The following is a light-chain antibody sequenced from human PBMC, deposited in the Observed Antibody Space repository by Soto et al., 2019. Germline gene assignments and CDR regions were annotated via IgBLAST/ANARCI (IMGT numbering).Light chain of an antibody. J-gene: IGKJ3*01. CDR1: QSVSSY. Sequence: EIVLTQYPATLSLSPGERATLSCRASQSVSSYLAWYQQKPGQAPRLLIYDASNRATGIPARFSVSGSGTDFTLTISSLEPEDFEVYYWHQRINWPGTCGPGTKVDIK. CDR2: DAS. CDR3: HQRINWPGT. V-gene: IGKV3-11*01.